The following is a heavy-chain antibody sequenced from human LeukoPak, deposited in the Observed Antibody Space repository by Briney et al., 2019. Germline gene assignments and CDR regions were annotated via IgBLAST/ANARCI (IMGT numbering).Heavy chain of an antibody. V-gene: IGHV3-33*01. CDR3: AGDGGSGTPRVYLDY. Sequence: GGSLRLSCAASGFTFSGYGMHWVRQTPGEGLEWVAFIWYDGSNKYYADSVKGRFTISRDNSKNTLYLQMNSLRAEDTAVYYSAGDGGSGTPRVYLDYWGQGTLVTVSS. D-gene: IGHD3-10*01. CDR2: IWYDGSNK. CDR1: GFTFSGYG. J-gene: IGHJ4*02.